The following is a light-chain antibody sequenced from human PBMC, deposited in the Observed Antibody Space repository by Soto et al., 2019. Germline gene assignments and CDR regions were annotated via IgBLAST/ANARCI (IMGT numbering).Light chain of an antibody. J-gene: IGKJ1*01. Sequence: DIQMTESPSTXAXXVXXXXXXXXGASQSVSSWLAWFQQKPGKAPKLLIYKASTLQSGVSSRFSGGGSGTEFTLTIASLQPDDFATYYCQQYETFSGTFGPGTKVDI. CDR2: KAS. CDR3: QQYETFSGT. V-gene: IGKV1-5*03. CDR1: QSVSSW.